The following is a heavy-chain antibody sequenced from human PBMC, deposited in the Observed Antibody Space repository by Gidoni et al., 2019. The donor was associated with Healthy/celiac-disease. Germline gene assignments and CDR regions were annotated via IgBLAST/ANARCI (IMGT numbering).Heavy chain of an antibody. V-gene: IGHV4-39*01. CDR2: IYYSGST. CDR3: ARRPTGIMGWFDP. D-gene: IGHD1-26*01. Sequence: WGWIRQPPGKGLEWIGSIYYSGSTYYNPSLKSRVTISVDTSKNQFSLKLSSVTAADTAVYYCARRPTGIMGWFDPWGQGTLVTVSS. J-gene: IGHJ5*02.